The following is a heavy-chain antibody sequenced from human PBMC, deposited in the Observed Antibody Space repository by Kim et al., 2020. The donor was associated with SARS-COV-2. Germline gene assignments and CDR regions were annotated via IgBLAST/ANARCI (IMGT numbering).Heavy chain of an antibody. D-gene: IGHD6-13*01. CDR2: ISADNGNT. V-gene: IGHV1-18*01. J-gene: IGHJ4*02. CDR1: GYTFTSYG. Sequence: ASVKVSCKASGYTFTSYGISWVRQAPGQGLEWMGWISADNGNTNYAQRPQGRVTMTTDTSTSTAYMELRSLRSDDTAVYYCAREPSGYSSSGYGFGDYWGQGTLVTVSS. CDR3: AREPSGYSSSGYGFGDY.